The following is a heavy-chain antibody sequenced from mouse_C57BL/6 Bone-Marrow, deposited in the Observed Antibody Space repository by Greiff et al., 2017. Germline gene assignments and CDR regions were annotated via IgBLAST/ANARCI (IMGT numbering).Heavy chain of an antibody. J-gene: IGHJ4*01. CDR2: IRSGGSYT. V-gene: IGHV5-6*01. Sequence: DVQLVESGGDLVKPGGSLKLSCAASGFTFSSYGMSWVRQTPDKRLEWVATIRSGGSYTYYPDSVKGRFTIARDNAKNTLYLQTSSLKSEDTAMYYCARDHYCGSSRYAMDYWGQGTSVTVSS. D-gene: IGHD1-1*01. CDR3: ARDHYCGSSRYAMDY. CDR1: GFTFSSYG.